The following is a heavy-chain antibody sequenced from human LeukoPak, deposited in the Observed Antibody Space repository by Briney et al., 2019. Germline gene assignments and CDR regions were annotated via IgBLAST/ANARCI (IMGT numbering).Heavy chain of an antibody. CDR1: GFTFSSHW. Sequence: GGSLRLSCAASGFTFSSHWMSWVRQAPGKGLEWVANIKQDGSEKYYVDSVKGRFTISRDNAKNSLYLQMNSLRAEDTAVYYCARAIVATSPFDYWGQGTLVTVPS. CDR3: ARAIVATSPFDY. CDR2: IKQDGSEK. D-gene: IGHD5-12*01. J-gene: IGHJ4*02. V-gene: IGHV3-7*03.